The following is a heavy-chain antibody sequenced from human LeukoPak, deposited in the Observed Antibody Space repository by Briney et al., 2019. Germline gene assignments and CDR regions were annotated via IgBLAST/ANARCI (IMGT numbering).Heavy chain of an antibody. J-gene: IGHJ4*02. CDR2: ISGSGGST. CDR3: AKDMTYYDFWSGYYNY. V-gene: IGHV3-23*01. CDR1: GFTFSSYA. D-gene: IGHD3-3*01. Sequence: PGGSLRLSCAASGFTFSSYAMSWVRQAPGKGLEWVSAISGSGGSTYYADSVKGRFTISRDNSKNTLYLQMNSLRAEDTAVYYCAKDMTYYDFWSGYYNYWGQGTLVTVSS.